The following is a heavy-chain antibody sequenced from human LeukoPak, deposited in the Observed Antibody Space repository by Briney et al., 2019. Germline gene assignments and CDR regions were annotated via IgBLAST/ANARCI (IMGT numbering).Heavy chain of an antibody. CDR3: ASNKGDHYYDSSGSSFDY. V-gene: IGHV3-66*01. Sequence: GGSLRLSCAASGFTFSSCAMSWVRQAPGKGLEWVSVIYSGGSTYYADSVKGRFTISRDNSKNTLYLQMNSLRAEDTAVYYCASNKGDHYYDSSGSSFDYWGQGTLVTVSS. CDR2: IYSGGST. J-gene: IGHJ4*02. CDR1: GFTFSSCA. D-gene: IGHD3-22*01.